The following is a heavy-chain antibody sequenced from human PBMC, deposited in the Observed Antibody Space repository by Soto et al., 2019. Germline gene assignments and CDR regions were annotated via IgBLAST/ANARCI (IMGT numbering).Heavy chain of an antibody. D-gene: IGHD2-15*01. CDR3: AKGGYCSGGSCYSIIDYYYGMDV. Sequence: EVQLLESGGGLVQPGGSLRLSCAASGFTFSSYAMSWVRQAPGKGLEWVSAISGSGGSTYYADSVKGRFTISRDNSKNTLYMQTNGLRAEDTAVYYCAKGGYCSGGSCYSIIDYYYGMDVWGQGTTVTVSS. CDR1: GFTFSSYA. V-gene: IGHV3-23*01. CDR2: ISGSGGST. J-gene: IGHJ6*02.